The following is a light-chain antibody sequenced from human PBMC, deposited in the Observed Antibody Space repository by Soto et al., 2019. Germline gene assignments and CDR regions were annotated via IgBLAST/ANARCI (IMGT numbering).Light chain of an antibody. V-gene: IGKV3-15*01. CDR1: QSVSSN. Sequence: ELLMTQSPATLSVSPGERATLSCRASQSVSSNLAWYQQKPGQAPRLLIYGASTRATGIPARFSGSGSGTEFTLTISSLQSEDFAVYYRQQYNNWPRTFGQGTKVDIK. CDR3: QQYNNWPRT. J-gene: IGKJ1*01. CDR2: GAS.